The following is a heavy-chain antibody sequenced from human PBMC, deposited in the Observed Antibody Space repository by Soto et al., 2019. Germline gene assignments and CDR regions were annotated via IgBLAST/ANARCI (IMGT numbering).Heavy chain of an antibody. V-gene: IGHV3-11*01. CDR1: GFIFRDYY. CDR3: ARGGGGYTYGFDY. Sequence: QVQLVESGGGLVRPGGSLRISCAASGFIFRDYYMSWIRQAPGKGLEWVSYMSSTGNTIYYADSVMGRFTMSRNNAKKSIYLEVNSLRGEDTAVYYCARGGGGYTYGFDYWGQGTLVTVSS. CDR2: MSSTGNTI. D-gene: IGHD5-18*01. J-gene: IGHJ4*02.